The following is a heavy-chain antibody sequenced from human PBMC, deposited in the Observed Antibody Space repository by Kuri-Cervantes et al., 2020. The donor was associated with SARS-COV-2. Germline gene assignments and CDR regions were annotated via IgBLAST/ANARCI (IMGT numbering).Heavy chain of an antibody. CDR2: IFTDDKT. D-gene: IGHD6-19*01. Sequence: GSLRLSCAASGFTVNSYYINWVRQAPGKGLEWVSVIFTDDKTYYADSVKDRVNMSRDNFRNTVFLQINSLRADDTAVYYCARGNVAVAGDAFDVWGHGTVVTVSS. CDR1: GFTVNSYY. CDR3: ARGNVAVAGDAFDV. J-gene: IGHJ3*01. V-gene: IGHV3-66*01.